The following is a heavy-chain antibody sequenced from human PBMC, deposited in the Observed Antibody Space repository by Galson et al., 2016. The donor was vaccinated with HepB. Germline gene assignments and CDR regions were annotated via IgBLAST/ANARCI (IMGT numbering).Heavy chain of an antibody. J-gene: IGHJ5*02. CDR2: TYYRSKWYN. CDR1: GDSVSSNSVA. Sequence: CAISGDSVSSNSVAWNWIRQSPSRGLEWLGRTYYRSKWYNDYAVSVKSRITNNTDTSKNQFSLQLNSVTPEDTAVYYCASGTNWFDPWGQGTLVTVSS. D-gene: IGHD1-1*01. V-gene: IGHV6-1*01. CDR3: ASGTNWFDP.